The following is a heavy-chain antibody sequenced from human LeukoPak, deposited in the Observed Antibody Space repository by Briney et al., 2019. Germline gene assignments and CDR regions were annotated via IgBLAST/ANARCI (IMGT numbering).Heavy chain of an antibody. CDR1: GGSISSSSYY. CDR2: IYYSGST. D-gene: IGHD3-22*01. CDR3: AGSWAYYDSIWRGYWFDP. V-gene: IGHV4-39*01. J-gene: IGHJ5*02. Sequence: PSETLSLTCTVPGGSISSSSYYWGWIRQPPGKGLEWIGSIYYSGSTYYNPSLKSRVTISVDTSKNQFSLKLSSVTAADTAVYYCAGSWAYYDSIWRGYWFDPWGQGTLVTVSS.